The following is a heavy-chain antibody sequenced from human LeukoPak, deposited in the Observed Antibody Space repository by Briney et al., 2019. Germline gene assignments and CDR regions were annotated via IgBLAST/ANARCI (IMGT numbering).Heavy chain of an antibody. D-gene: IGHD6-13*01. CDR2: INPNSGGT. CDR3: ARGYSSSWYVSGGWFDP. Sequence: ASVKVSCKASGYTFTGYYMHWVRQAPGQGLEWMGWINPNSGGTNYAQKFQGRVTMSRDTSVSTAYMELSRLRSGDTAVYYCARGYSSSWYVSGGWFDPWGQGTLVTVSS. J-gene: IGHJ5*02. CDR1: GYTFTGYY. V-gene: IGHV1-2*02.